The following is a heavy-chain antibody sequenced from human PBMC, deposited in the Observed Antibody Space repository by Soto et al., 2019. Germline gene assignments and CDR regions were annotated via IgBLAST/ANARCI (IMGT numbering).Heavy chain of an antibody. CDR2: ISAYNGNT. D-gene: IGHD3-3*01. Sequence: QVQLVQSGAEVKKPGASVKVSCKASGYTFTSYGISWVRQAPGQGLEWMGWISAYNGNTNYAQKLQGRVTMTTDTSTSTAYMELRSLRSDDTAVYYCARVTPPYYDFWSGDYGMDVWGQGTTVTVSS. CDR1: GYTFTSYG. CDR3: ARVTPPYYDFWSGDYGMDV. J-gene: IGHJ6*02. V-gene: IGHV1-18*04.